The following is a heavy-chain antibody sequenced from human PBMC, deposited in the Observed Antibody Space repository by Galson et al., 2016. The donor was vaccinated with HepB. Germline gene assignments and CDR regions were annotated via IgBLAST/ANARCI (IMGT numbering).Heavy chain of an antibody. Sequence: SCKVSGYTLTELSMHWVRQAPGKGLEWMGSFDPEDGETIYAQKFQGRVTMTEDTSTDTAYMELSSLRSEDTAMYYCATGLPGQQLIRGIVDWFDPWGQGTLVTVSS. D-gene: IGHD6-13*01. CDR2: FDPEDGET. CDR3: ATGLPGQQLIRGIVDWFDP. CDR1: GYTLTELS. J-gene: IGHJ5*02. V-gene: IGHV1-24*01.